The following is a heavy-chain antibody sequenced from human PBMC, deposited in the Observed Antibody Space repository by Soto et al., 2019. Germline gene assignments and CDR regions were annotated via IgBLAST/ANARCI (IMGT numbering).Heavy chain of an antibody. CDR3: ARKNGVLDAFDI. J-gene: IGHJ3*02. V-gene: IGHV4-28*01. D-gene: IGHD4-17*01. Sequence: QVQLQESGPGLVKPSDTLSHTCAVSGYSISSSNWWGWIRQPPGKGLEWIGYIYYSGSTYYNPSLTRRVTMSVDTSKNPFSRRLCSVTAVDTAVYYCARKNGVLDAFDIWGQGTMVTVSS. CDR2: IYYSGST. CDR1: GYSISSSNW.